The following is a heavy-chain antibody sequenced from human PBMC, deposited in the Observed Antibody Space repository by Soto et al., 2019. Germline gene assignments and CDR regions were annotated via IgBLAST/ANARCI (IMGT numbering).Heavy chain of an antibody. J-gene: IGHJ5*02. Sequence: QITLKESGPTLVKPTQTLTLTCTFSGFSLSTSGVGVGWIRQPPGKALEWLALIYWDDDKRYSPSLKSRLTITKDTPNTQVVLTMTNSDPVDTATYYCAHQIAAAGPRRYNWFDPWGQGTLVTVSS. CDR3: AHQIAAAGPRRYNWFDP. V-gene: IGHV2-5*02. CDR1: GFSLSTSGVG. D-gene: IGHD6-13*01. CDR2: IYWDDDK.